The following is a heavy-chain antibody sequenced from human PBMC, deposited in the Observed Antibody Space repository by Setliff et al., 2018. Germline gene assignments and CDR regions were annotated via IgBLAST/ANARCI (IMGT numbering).Heavy chain of an antibody. Sequence: KSSETLSLTCTVSDDSISSRHYYWSWIRQPAGKGLEWIGHINRRGSTNFSPSLKSRVTISLDTSKNQFSLNLTSVTAADTAVYYCARASSGWYSAYYYYMDVWGKGTTVTVSS. D-gene: IGHD6-19*01. CDR1: DDSISSRHYY. CDR3: ARASSGWYSAYYYYMDV. CDR2: INRRGST. J-gene: IGHJ6*03. V-gene: IGHV4-61*09.